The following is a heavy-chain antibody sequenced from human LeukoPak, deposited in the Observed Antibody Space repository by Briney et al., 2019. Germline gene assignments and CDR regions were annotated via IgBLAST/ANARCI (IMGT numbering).Heavy chain of an antibody. CDR3: AKDMGGYYDSSGYSDY. V-gene: IGHV3-9*01. Sequence: GGSLRLSCAASGFTFDDYAMHWVRQAPGKGLEWVSGISWNSGSIGYADSVKGRFTISRDNAKNSLYLQVNSLRAEATALYYCAKDMGGYYDSSGYSDYWGQGTLVTVSS. CDR2: ISWNSGSI. D-gene: IGHD3-22*01. CDR1: GFTFDDYA. J-gene: IGHJ4*02.